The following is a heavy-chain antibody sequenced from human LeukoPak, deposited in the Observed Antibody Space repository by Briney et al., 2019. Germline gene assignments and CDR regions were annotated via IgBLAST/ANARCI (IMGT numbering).Heavy chain of an antibody. CDR3: AKDTGQLR. V-gene: IGHV3-23*01. J-gene: IGHJ4*02. CDR2: ISGSAATT. Sequence: GGTLRLSCAASGFTFSTYGMTWVRQAPGKGLEWVSAISGSAATTFYADSVKGRFTISRDNSKNTLYLQMNSLRAEDTAVYYCAKDTGQLRWGQGTLVTVSS. D-gene: IGHD2-2*01. CDR1: GFTFSTYG.